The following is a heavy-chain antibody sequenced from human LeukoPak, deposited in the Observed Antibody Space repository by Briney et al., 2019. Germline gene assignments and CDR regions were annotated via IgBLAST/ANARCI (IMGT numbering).Heavy chain of an antibody. D-gene: IGHD2-2*01. CDR3: ARDGSPYCSSTSCYAH. CDR2: IYSGGST. Sequence: GGSLRLSCAASGFTVNSNYMSWVRQAPGKGLEWVSVIYSGGSTYYADSVKGRFTISRDNSKNTLYLQMNSLRAEDTAVYYCARDGSPYCSSTSCYAHWGQGTLVTVSS. V-gene: IGHV3-66*01. CDR1: GFTVNSNY. J-gene: IGHJ4*02.